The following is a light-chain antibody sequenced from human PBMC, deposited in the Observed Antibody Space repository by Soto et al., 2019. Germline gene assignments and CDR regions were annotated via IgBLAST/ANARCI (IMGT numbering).Light chain of an antibody. V-gene: IGLV2-14*01. CDR1: SSDVGGYDY. J-gene: IGLJ1*01. CDR2: EVN. Sequence: SALTQPASVSGSPGQSITISCTGTSSDVGGYDYVSWYQLHPGKAPKLMVFEVNNRPSGVSYRFSGSKSGNTASLTISGLQAADEADYYCSLYTSENTYVFGTGTKVTV. CDR3: SLYTSENTYV.